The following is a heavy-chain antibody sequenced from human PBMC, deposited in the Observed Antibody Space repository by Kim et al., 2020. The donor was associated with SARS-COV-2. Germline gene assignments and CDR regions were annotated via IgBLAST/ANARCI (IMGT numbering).Heavy chain of an antibody. CDR3: ARGRSDYYDSSGYYY. D-gene: IGHD3-22*01. J-gene: IGHJ4*02. Sequence: GGSLRLSCAASGFTFSSYAMHWVRQAPGKGLEYVSAISSNGGSTYYANSVKGRFTISRDNSKNTLYLQMGSLRAEDMAVYYCARGRSDYYDSSGYYYWGQGTLVTVSS. V-gene: IGHV3-64*01. CDR1: GFTFSSYA. CDR2: ISSNGGST.